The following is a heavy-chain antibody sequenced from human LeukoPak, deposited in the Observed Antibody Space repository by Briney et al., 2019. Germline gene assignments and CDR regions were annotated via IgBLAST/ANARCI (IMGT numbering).Heavy chain of an antibody. D-gene: IGHD3-10*01. Sequence: SETLSLTCTVSGGSISSYYWSWIRQPPGKGLEWIGYIYYSGSTNYNPSLKSRVTISVDTSKNQFSLKLSSVTAADTAVYYCARGQGPYGSGKPTYYFDYWGQGTLVTVSS. CDR1: GGSISSYY. V-gene: IGHV4-59*01. J-gene: IGHJ4*02. CDR2: IYYSGST. CDR3: ARGQGPYGSGKPTYYFDY.